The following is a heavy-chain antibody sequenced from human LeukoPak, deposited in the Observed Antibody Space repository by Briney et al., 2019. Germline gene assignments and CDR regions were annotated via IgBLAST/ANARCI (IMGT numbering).Heavy chain of an antibody. D-gene: IGHD5-18*01. V-gene: IGHV3-53*01. J-gene: IGHJ4*02. CDR2: LYSGGST. CDR3: ARSISAMVHFDY. Sequence: GGSLRLSCAASGFTVSSNYMSWVRQAPGKGLEWVSVLYSGGSTYYADSVKGRFTISRDSSKNTLYLQMNSLRAEDTAAYYCARSISAMVHFDYWGQGTLVTVSS. CDR1: GFTVSSNY.